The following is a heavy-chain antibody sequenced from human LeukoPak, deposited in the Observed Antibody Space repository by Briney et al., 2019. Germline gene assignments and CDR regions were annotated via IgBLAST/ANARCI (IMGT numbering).Heavy chain of an antibody. CDR1: GYSFTTHW. D-gene: IGHD6-6*01. V-gene: IGHV5-51*01. J-gene: IGHJ5*02. CDR2: IYPGGSDT. CDR3: ARQYSSLYNWFDP. Sequence: GESLKISCKGSGYSFTTHWIGWVRQMPGKGLEWMGIIYPGGSDTRYSPSFQGQVTISADKSISTAYLQRGSLKASDTAMYYCARQYSSLYNWFDPWGQGTLVTVSS.